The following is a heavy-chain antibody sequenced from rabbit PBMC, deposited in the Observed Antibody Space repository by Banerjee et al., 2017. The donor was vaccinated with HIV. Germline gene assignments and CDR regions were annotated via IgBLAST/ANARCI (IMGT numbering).Heavy chain of an antibody. CDR1: GFDFSCSYF. D-gene: IGHD6-1*01. CDR2: IDGGVSGST. V-gene: IGHV1S45*01. Sequence: QEQLEESGGGLVKPEGSLTLTRKASGFDFSCSYFMYWVRQAPGKGLEWIACIDGGVSGSTYYASWAKGRFTISKTSSTTVTLQMTSLTAADTATYFCARGTYGYAGYAYAFGLWGQGTLVTVS. CDR3: ARGTYGYAGYAYAFGL. J-gene: IGHJ4*01.